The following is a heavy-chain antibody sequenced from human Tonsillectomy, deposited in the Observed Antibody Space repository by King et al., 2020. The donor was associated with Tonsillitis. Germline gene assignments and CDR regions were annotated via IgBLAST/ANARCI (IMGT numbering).Heavy chain of an antibody. CDR2: IYSGGST. CDR3: AREAASTNDAFDI. D-gene: IGHD1-1*01. J-gene: IGHJ3*02. CDR1: GFTVSNVY. Sequence: VQLVESGGTLIQPGGSLRLSCAASGFTVSNVYMNWVRQAPGKGLEWVSVIYSGGSTYYADSVKGRFTVSSDNSNNTLYLQMNNLRAEDTAVYYCAREAASTNDAFDIWGRGTKVTVSS. V-gene: IGHV3-53*01.